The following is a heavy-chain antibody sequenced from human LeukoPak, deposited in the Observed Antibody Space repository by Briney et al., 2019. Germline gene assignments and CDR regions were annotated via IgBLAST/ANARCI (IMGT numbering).Heavy chain of an antibody. CDR2: ISGSGGST. D-gene: IGHD3-22*01. CDR1: GFTFSSYA. V-gene: IGHV3-23*01. CDR3: ARVGGSSGYYFDF. J-gene: IGHJ4*02. Sequence: GGSLRLSCAASGFTFSSYAMSWVRQAPGKGLEWVSAISGSGGSTYYADSVKGRFTISRDNSKNTLYLQMNSLRAEDTAVYYCARVGGSSGYYFDFWGQGTLDTVSS.